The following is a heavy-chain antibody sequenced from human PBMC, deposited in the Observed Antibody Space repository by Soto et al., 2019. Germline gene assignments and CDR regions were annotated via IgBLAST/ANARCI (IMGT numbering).Heavy chain of an antibody. V-gene: IGHV4-34*01. J-gene: IGHJ6*02. CDR1: GGSFSGYY. CDR3: ARGLLKLRYFDWSFRYYYGMDV. Sequence: QVQLQQWGAGLLKPSETLSLTCAVYGGSFSGYYWSWIRQPPGKGLEWIGEINHSGSTNYNPSLKSRVTISVDTSKNQFSLKLSSVTAADTAVYYCARGLLKLRYFDWSFRYYYGMDVWGQGTTVTVSS. CDR2: INHSGST. D-gene: IGHD3-9*01.